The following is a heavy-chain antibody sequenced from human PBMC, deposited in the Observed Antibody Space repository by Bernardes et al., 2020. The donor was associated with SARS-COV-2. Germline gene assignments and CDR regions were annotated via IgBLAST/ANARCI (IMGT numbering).Heavy chain of an antibody. J-gene: IGHJ5*02. Sequence: GGSLRLSCAASGFTFSNFYMNWVRQIPGKGLEWVANIKGDGSEQNYAASVKGRFTMSRDNAENSLYLQMDSLRVEDTAVYYCVGDRRGVDSPYHFFGPWGQGILVTVSS. D-gene: IGHD2-21*02. CDR1: GFTFSNFY. CDR2: IKGDGSEQ. CDR3: VGDRRGVDSPYHFFGP. V-gene: IGHV3-7*01.